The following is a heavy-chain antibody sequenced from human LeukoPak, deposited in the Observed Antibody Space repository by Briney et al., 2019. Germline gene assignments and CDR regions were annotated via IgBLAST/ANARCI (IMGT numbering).Heavy chain of an antibody. CDR2: ISGDGRDA. D-gene: IGHD2-21*01. CDR3: AKDRVLAYQDTADSFDM. J-gene: IGHJ3*02. CDR1: GFTFDDYA. Sequence: GGSLRLSCAASGFTFDDYAMHWVRQAPGKGLEWVSLISGDGRDAYYGDFVKGRFTISRDNINNSLYLQMNNLRTEGTALYYCAKDRVLAYQDTADSFDMCGQGTVVTVSS. V-gene: IGHV3-43*02.